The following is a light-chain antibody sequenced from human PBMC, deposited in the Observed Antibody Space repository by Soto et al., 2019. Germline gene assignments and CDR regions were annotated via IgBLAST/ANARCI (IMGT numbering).Light chain of an antibody. CDR3: CSDAGSGIYV. CDR2: EVT. V-gene: IGLV2-23*02. Sequence: HSALTQPASVSGAPGQSITISCTGTSSDVGRYNFVSWYQQHPGKVPKVMIYEVTKRPSGVSNRFSGSKSGNMAFLTISGLQAEDEADYYCCSDAGSGIYVFGTGTKVTVL. J-gene: IGLJ1*01. CDR1: SSDVGRYNF.